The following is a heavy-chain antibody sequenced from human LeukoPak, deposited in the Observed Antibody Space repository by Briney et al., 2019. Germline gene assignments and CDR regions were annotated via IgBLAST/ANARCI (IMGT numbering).Heavy chain of an antibody. CDR1: GGSFSGYY. D-gene: IGHD2-15*01. Sequence: SETLSLTCAVYGGSFSGYYWSWIRQPPGKGLEWIGEINHSGSTNYNPSLKSRVTISVDTSKNQFSLKLSSVTAADTAVYYCARADGYCSGASCYNWFDPWGQGTLVTVSS. V-gene: IGHV4-34*01. CDR2: INHSGST. CDR3: ARADGYCSGASCYNWFDP. J-gene: IGHJ5*02.